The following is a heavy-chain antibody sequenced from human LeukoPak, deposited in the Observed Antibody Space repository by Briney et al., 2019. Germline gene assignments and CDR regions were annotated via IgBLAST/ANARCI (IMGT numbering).Heavy chain of an antibody. Sequence: GGSLRLSCTASGFTFSTFAMIWVRQPPGKGLEWVSSIFPSGGEIHYADSVRGRFTIPRDNNKSTLSLQMNSLRAEDTAIYYCATYSKVLLPFEYWGQGTLVTVSS. D-gene: IGHD4-11*01. CDR3: ATYSKVLLPFEY. CDR1: GFTFSTFA. V-gene: IGHV3-23*01. CDR2: IFPSGGEI. J-gene: IGHJ4*02.